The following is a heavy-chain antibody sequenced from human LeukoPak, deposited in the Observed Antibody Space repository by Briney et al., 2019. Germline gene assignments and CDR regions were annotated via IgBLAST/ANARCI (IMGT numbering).Heavy chain of an antibody. V-gene: IGHV4-59*01. CDR3: AGVYSYGMDV. CDR1: GGSISRYY. D-gene: IGHD2-8*01. CDR2: IYYSGST. J-gene: IGHJ6*02. Sequence: PSETLSLTCTVSGGSISRYYWSWIRQPPGKGLEWIGYIYYSGSTKYNPSLKSRVTISLDTSKNQFSLSLTSVIAADTAVYYCAGVYSYGMDVWGQGTTVTVSS.